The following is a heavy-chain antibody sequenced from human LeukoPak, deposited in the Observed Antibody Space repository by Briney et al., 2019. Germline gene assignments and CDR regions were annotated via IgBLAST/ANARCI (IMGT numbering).Heavy chain of an antibody. CDR1: GYTFTNYD. Sequence: GASVKVPCKTSGYTFTNYDINWVRQAPGQGLEWMGWINPNSGGTNYAQKFQGRVTMTRDTSISTAYMELSRLRSDDTAVYYCARDPQDIVVVPASSNDYWGQGTLVTVSS. J-gene: IGHJ4*02. CDR3: ARDPQDIVVVPASSNDY. CDR2: INPNSGGT. D-gene: IGHD2-2*01. V-gene: IGHV1-2*02.